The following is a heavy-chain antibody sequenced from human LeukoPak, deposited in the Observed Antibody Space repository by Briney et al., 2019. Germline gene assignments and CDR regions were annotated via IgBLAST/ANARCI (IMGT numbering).Heavy chain of an antibody. J-gene: IGHJ5*02. V-gene: IGHV3-74*03. Sequence: GGSLRLSCAASGFTFSTYLMHWVRQAPGKGLVWVSRINTDGSITTYADSVKGRFTVSRDNAKNTLYLQMNSLRDEDTAVYYCASLGTLVPWGQGTLVTVSS. CDR2: INTDGSIT. CDR1: GFTFSTYL. CDR3: ASLGTLVP. D-gene: IGHD3-9*01.